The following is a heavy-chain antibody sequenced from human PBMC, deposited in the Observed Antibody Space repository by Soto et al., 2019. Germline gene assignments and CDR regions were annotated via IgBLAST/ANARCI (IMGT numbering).Heavy chain of an antibody. CDR3: ARAAYYDYVWGSYRCDY. D-gene: IGHD3-16*02. V-gene: IGHV1-69*01. CDR2: IIPILGTA. Sequence: QVQLVQSGAEVKKPGSSVKVSCKASGGTFSSYAISWVRQAPGQGLEWMGGIIPILGTAYYAQKFQGRVTITADESTSTAYMELSRLRSEDTAVYYCARAAYYDYVWGSYRCDYWGQGTLVTVSS. J-gene: IGHJ4*02. CDR1: GGTFSSYA.